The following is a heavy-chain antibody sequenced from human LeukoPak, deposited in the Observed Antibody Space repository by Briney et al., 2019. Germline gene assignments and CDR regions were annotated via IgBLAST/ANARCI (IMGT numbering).Heavy chain of an antibody. CDR2: ISAYNGNT. CDR1: GYTFTSYG. Sequence: GASVKVSCKASGYTFTSYGISWVRQAPGQGLEWMGWISAYNGNTNYAQKLQGRVTMTTDTPTSTAYMELSSLRSEDTAVYYCARGQQWLVPPDHWYFDLWGRGTLVTVSS. D-gene: IGHD6-19*01. V-gene: IGHV1-18*01. J-gene: IGHJ2*01. CDR3: ARGQQWLVPPDHWYFDL.